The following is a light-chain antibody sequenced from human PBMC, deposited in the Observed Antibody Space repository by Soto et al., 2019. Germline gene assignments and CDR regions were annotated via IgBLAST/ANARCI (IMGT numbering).Light chain of an antibody. CDR3: QQYGSSPPYT. Sequence: EIVLTQXPGTLSLSPGERATLSCRASQSVSSSYLAWYQQKPGQAPRLLIYGASSRATGIPDRFSGSGSGTDFTLTISRLEPEDFAVYYCQQYGSSPPYTFGQGTKLEIK. J-gene: IGKJ2*01. CDR2: GAS. V-gene: IGKV3-20*01. CDR1: QSVSSSY.